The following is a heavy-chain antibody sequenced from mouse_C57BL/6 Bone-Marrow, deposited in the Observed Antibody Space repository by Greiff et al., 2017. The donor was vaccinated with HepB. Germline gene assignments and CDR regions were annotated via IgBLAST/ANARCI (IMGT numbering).Heavy chain of an antibody. CDR1: GYTFTSYW. V-gene: IGHV1-59*01. Sequence: QVQLQQPGAELVRPGTSVKLSCKASGYTFTSYWMHWVKQRPGQGLEWIGVIDPSDSYTNYNQKFKGKATLTVDTSSSTAYMQLSGLTSEDSAVYYCARGWLLPDYWGQGTTLTVSS. CDR2: IDPSDSYT. D-gene: IGHD2-3*01. CDR3: ARGWLLPDY. J-gene: IGHJ2*01.